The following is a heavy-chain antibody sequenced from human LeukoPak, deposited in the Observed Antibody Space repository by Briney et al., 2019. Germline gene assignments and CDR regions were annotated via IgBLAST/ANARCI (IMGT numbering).Heavy chain of an antibody. CDR3: ARDMLAVPSNWFDP. V-gene: IGHV1-46*01. J-gene: IGHJ5*02. CDR1: GYTFTSYY. CDR2: INPSGGGT. Sequence: ASVKVSCKASGYTFTSYYIHWVRQAPGQGLEWLGVINPSGGGTSYAQKFQGRVTMTRDTSTSTVYMDLRSLRSEDTAVYFCARDMLAVPSNWFDPWGQGTLVTVSS. D-gene: IGHD2-8*01.